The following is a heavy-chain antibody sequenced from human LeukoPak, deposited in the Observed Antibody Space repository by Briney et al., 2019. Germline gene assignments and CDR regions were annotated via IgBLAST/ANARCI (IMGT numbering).Heavy chain of an antibody. D-gene: IGHD3-9*01. V-gene: IGHV3-23*01. CDR1: GFTFSSYG. J-gene: IGHJ4*02. CDR3: ARDLTSYYDITTGYYFDY. CDR2: ISGSGGST. Sequence: PGGTLRLSRAASGFTFSSYGMSWVRQAPGKGLEWVSAISGSGGSTYYADSVRGRFTISRDNSKNTLYLQMNSLRAEDTALHYCARDLTSYYDITTGYYFDYWGQGTLVTVSS.